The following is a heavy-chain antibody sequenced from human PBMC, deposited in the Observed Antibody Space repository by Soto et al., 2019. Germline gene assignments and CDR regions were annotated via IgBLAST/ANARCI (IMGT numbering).Heavy chain of an antibody. CDR1: GGSFSGYY. D-gene: IGHD3-9*01. J-gene: IGHJ5*02. V-gene: IGHV4-34*01. CDR3: ARGGDYDNLTGVQTSFDP. Sequence: SSDTLSLTCAVYGGSFSGYYWSWIRQPPGKGLEWIGEINHSGSTNYNPSLKSRVTISVDTSKNQFSLKLSSATAADTAVYYCARGGDYDNLTGVQTSFDPWGQGTLVTVSS. CDR2: INHSGST.